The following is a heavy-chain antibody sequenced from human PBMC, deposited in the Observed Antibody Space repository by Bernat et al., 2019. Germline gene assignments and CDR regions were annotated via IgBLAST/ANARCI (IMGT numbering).Heavy chain of an antibody. D-gene: IGHD3-16*02. CDR3: AKSNDSPRRNGGGLWGNYRSSPPSSYYFDY. CDR1: GFTFSSYA. J-gene: IGHJ4*02. V-gene: IGHV3-23*04. CDR2: ISVSDGST. Sequence: EVQLVESGGGLIQPGGSLRLSCAASGFTFSSYAMSWVRQAPGKGLEWVSGISVSDGSTYYADSVKGRFTISRDNSKNTLYLQMNSLRAEDTAVYYCAKSNDSPRRNGGGLWGNYRSSPPSSYYFDYWGQGTLVTVSS.